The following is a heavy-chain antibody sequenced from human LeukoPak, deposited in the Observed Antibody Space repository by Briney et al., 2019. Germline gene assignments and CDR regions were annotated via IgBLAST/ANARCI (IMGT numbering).Heavy chain of an antibody. CDR2: VKQDGIET. CDR1: GFTFSRDW. D-gene: IGHD2-8*02. V-gene: IGHV3-7*01. CDR3: ARDGTGFDY. J-gene: IGHJ4*02. Sequence: GGSLRLSCVASGFTFSRDWMSWVRQAPGKGLEWVASVKQDGIETQYVDSVKGRFTISRDNAKNSVYQQMNSLRVEDTAVYYCARDGTGFDYWGQGTLVTVSS.